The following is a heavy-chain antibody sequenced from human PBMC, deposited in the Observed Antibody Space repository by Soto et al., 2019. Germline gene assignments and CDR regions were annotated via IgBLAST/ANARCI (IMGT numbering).Heavy chain of an antibody. D-gene: IGHD6-13*01. CDR3: AKNQIYQQLVRREWSAFDY. V-gene: IGHV3-23*01. Sequence: GGSLRLSCAASGFTFSSYAMSWVRQAPGKGLEWVSAISGSGGSTYYADSVKGRFTISRDNSKNTLYLQMNSLRAEDTAVYYCAKNQIYQQLVRREWSAFDYWGQGTLVTVSS. CDR1: GFTFSSYA. CDR2: ISGSGGST. J-gene: IGHJ4*02.